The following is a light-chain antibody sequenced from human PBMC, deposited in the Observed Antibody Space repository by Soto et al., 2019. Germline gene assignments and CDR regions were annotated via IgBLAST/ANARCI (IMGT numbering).Light chain of an antibody. V-gene: IGKV3-20*01. CDR2: DTS. Sequence: VLTPSPVSLSLSRAPRASLSCRTSQSLSNSFIAWYQQKPGQAPRLLIYDTSSRATGIPDRFSGSGSGTDFTLTISRLEPEDFSVFYCQQYGTSEIIFGQGTRLEIK. CDR1: QSLSNSF. CDR3: QQYGTSEII. J-gene: IGKJ5*01.